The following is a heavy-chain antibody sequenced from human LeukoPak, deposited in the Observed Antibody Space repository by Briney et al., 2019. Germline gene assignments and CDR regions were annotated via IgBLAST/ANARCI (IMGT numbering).Heavy chain of an antibody. CDR2: ISSSSSYI. V-gene: IGHV3-21*01. D-gene: IGHD2-2*02. J-gene: IGHJ4*02. CDR3: ARGLYHTRGPFDY. Sequence: GGSLRLSCAASGFTFSSYSMNWVRRAPGKGLEWVSSISSSSSYIYYADSVKGRFTISRDNAENSLYLQMNSLRAEDTAVYYCARGLYHTRGPFDYWGQGTLVTVSS. CDR1: GFTFSSYS.